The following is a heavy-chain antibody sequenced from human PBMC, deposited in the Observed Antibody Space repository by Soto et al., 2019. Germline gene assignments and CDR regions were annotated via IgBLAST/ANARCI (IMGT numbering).Heavy chain of an antibody. CDR3: ARDNNYGDYNWFDP. V-gene: IGHV4-59*01. CDR1: GGSISIYY. CDR2: IYYSGST. D-gene: IGHD4-17*01. J-gene: IGHJ5*02. Sequence: PSETLSLTCTVSGGSISIYYWSWIRHPPGKGLEWIGYIYYSGSTNYNPSLKSRVTISVDTSKNQFSLKLSSVTAADTAVYYCARDNNYGDYNWFDPWGQGTLVTVSS.